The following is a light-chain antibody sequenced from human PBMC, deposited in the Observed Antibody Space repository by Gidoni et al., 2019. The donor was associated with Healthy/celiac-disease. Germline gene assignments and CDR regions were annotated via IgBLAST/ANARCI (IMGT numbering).Light chain of an antibody. CDR2: GAS. CDR1: QSVSSN. J-gene: IGKJ1*01. CDR3: QHLGA. V-gene: IGKV3-15*01. Sequence: ELVMTQSPATLSVSPGERATLSCRASQSVSSNLAWYQQKPGQAPRLLIYGASTRATGIPARFSGSGSGTEFTLTISSLQSEDFAVYYCQHLGAFGQGTKVEIK.